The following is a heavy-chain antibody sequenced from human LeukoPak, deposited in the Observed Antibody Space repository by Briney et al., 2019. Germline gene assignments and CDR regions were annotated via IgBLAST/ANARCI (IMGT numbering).Heavy chain of an antibody. J-gene: IGHJ4*02. D-gene: IGHD3-22*01. CDR3: TTGGYYDSRPFDY. CDR1: GFTFSNAW. CDR2: IKSKTDGGTT. Sequence: GGSLRLSCAASGFTFSNAWMSWVRQAPGKGLEWDGRIKSKTDGGTTDYAAPVKGRFTISRDDSKNTLYLQMNSLKTEDTAVYYCTTGGYYDSRPFDYWGQGTLVTVSS. V-gene: IGHV3-15*01.